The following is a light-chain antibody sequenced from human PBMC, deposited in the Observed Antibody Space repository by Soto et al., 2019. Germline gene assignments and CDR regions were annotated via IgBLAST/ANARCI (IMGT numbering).Light chain of an antibody. Sequence: DIHMTQSPSTLSGSVGDRVTITCRASQGISSYLAWYQQKPGKAPKLLIYAASTLQSGVPSRFSGSGSGTEFTLTISSLQPEDFATYYCQQLNSYPSITFGQGTRLEIK. J-gene: IGKJ5*01. V-gene: IGKV1-9*01. CDR2: AAS. CDR3: QQLNSYPSIT. CDR1: QGISSY.